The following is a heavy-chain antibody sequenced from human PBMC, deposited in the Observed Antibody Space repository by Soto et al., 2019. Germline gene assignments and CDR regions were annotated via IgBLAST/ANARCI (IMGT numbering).Heavy chain of an antibody. V-gene: IGHV4-34*01. D-gene: IGHD2-21*02. CDR2: INQSGTT. CDR1: GGSYSAYY. CDR3: ARDGMLVVTEF. J-gene: IGHJ4*02. Sequence: SETLSLTCAINGGSYSAYYLTWIRQPPGKGLEWIGEINQSGTTTYNPSLKSRVTISVDTSKKHFSLILSSVTAADTAVYYCARDGMLVVTEFWGPGTLVTVSS.